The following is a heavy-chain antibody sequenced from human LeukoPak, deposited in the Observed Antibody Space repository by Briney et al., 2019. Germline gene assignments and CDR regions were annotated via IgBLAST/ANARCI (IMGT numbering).Heavy chain of an antibody. D-gene: IGHD6-13*01. V-gene: IGHV4-39*02. Sequence: SETLSLTCTVSGGSFSSSSYNWAWIRQPPGKGLEWIGSIDYSGSTYYSPSLKSRVSISVDTSKDHFSLKLSSVTAADTAVYYCARPPGIAAAWFDPWGQGTLVTVSS. CDR1: GGSFSSSSYN. CDR2: IDYSGST. CDR3: ARPPGIAAAWFDP. J-gene: IGHJ5*02.